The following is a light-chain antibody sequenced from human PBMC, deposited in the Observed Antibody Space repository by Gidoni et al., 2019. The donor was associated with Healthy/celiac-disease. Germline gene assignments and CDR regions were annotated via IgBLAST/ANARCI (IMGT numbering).Light chain of an antibody. CDR2: KDN. J-gene: IGLJ3*02. CDR1: VLPKQY. Sequence: SYELTQPPSVSVSPGQTARMSCSGDVLPKQYAYWYQQKPGQAPVLVIYKDNERPSGIPERFSGSSSGTTVTLTISGVQAEDEADYYCQSADSSGTWVFGGGTKLTVL. V-gene: IGLV3-25*03. CDR3: QSADSSGTWV.